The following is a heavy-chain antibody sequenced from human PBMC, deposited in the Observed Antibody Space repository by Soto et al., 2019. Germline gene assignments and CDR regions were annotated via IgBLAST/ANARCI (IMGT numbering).Heavy chain of an antibody. D-gene: IGHD3-10*01. CDR2: IYYTGTT. Sequence: SETLSLTCSVSGTSIRGYYWTWIRQPPGKGLEWIGYIYYTGTTKYNPSLKSRVTISVDTSKTQFSLRLNSVTAADTAVYYCAREVSSFGSNHFDSWGQGALVTVSS. CDR1: GTSIRGYY. V-gene: IGHV4-59*01. J-gene: IGHJ4*02. CDR3: AREVSSFGSNHFDS.